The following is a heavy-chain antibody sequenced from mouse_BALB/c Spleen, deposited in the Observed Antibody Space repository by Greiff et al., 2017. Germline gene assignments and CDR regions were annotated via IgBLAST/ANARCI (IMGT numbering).Heavy chain of an antibody. V-gene: IGHV1-9*01. CDR3: ARITTVVNYAMDY. J-gene: IGHJ4*01. Sequence: QVQLKQSGAELMKPGASVKISCKATGYTFSSYWIEWVKQRPGHGLEWIGEILPGSGSTNYNEKFKGKATFTADTSSNTAYMQLSSLTSEDSAVYYCARITTVVNYAMDYWGQGTSVTVSS. D-gene: IGHD1-1*01. CDR2: ILPGSGST. CDR1: GYTFSSYW.